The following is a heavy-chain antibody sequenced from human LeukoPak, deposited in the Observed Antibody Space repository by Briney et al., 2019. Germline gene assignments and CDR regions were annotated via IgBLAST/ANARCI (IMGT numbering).Heavy chain of an antibody. CDR3: AHFSRRASCNGGSCYFGDY. Sequence: KESGPTLVKPTQTLTLTCTFSGFSLSTSGVGVGWIRQPPGKALEWLALIYWDDDERQSPSLRSRLTITKDTSKNQVVLTVTNMDPMDTATYYCAHFSRRASCNGGSCYFGDYWGQGTLVTVSS. D-gene: IGHD2-15*01. CDR1: GFSLSTSGVG. CDR2: IYWDDDE. J-gene: IGHJ4*02. V-gene: IGHV2-5*02.